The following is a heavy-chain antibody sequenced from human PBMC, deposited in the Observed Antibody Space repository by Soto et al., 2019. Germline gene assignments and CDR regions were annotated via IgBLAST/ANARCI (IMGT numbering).Heavy chain of an antibody. CDR3: ARGESSDSSAWFFSAFDI. Sequence: GASVKVSCKASGGTFYNYAVAWLRQAPGQGLEWMGGIIPIFGAPNYAPRFHDRVTITADESTSTAYLELRSLRSEDTAVYYCARGESSDSSAWFFSAFDIWGQGTMVTVSS. CDR1: GGTFYNYA. D-gene: IGHD6-19*01. CDR2: IIPIFGAP. J-gene: IGHJ3*02. V-gene: IGHV1-69*13.